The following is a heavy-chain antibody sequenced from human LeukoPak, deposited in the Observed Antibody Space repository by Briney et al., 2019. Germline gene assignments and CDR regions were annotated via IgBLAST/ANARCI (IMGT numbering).Heavy chain of an antibody. CDR1: DDSFSGHY. CDR3: ARRGYCSSTSCYTYAFDI. J-gene: IGHJ3*02. D-gene: IGHD2-2*02. Sequence: PSETLSLSCAVSDDSFSGHYWTWIRQPPGKGLEWIGYISYIGSTNYNPSLKSRVTISIDTSKKQFSLKLSSVTAADTAVYYCARRGYCSSTSCYTYAFDIWGQGTMVTVSS. V-gene: IGHV4-59*11. CDR2: ISYIGST.